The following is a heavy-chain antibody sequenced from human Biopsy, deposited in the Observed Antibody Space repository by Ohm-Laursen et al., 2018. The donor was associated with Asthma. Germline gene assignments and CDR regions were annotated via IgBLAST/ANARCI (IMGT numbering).Heavy chain of an antibody. V-gene: IGHV3-11*01. J-gene: IGHJ4*02. CDR3: ARGYSTSWYFGY. Sequence: GSLRLSCTASGFSFSDYYMMWIRQAPGKGLEWVAYISSRGSNLYYADSVNGRFTISRDNPKKSVYLQLDSLRVEDTAVYYCARGYSTSWYFGYWGQGTVVTVSS. D-gene: IGHD6-13*01. CDR2: ISSRGSNL. CDR1: GFSFSDYY.